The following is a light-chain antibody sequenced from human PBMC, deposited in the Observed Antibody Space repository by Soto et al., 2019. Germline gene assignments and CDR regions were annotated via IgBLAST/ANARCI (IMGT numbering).Light chain of an antibody. Sequence: EIVLTQSPGTLSLSPGERATLFCRASQTVTNNYIAWYQQKPGQPPRLLIDDASRRASGIPDRFSGSGSGTYFTLTISRRELEDFAVYYCQQCATSPLTFGQVNKVDIK. CDR1: QTVTNNY. V-gene: IGKV3-20*01. CDR3: QQCATSPLT. J-gene: IGKJ1*01. CDR2: DAS.